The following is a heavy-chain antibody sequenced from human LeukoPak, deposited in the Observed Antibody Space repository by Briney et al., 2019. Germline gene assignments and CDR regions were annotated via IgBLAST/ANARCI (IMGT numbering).Heavy chain of an antibody. CDR3: ARDREGVGATLDY. V-gene: IGHV1-2*06. CDR1: GYTFTSYA. D-gene: IGHD1-26*01. J-gene: IGHJ4*02. CDR2: INPNSGGT. Sequence: ASVKVSCKASGYTFTSYAMNWVRQAPGQGLEWMGRINPNSGGTNYAQKFQGRVTMTRDTSISTAYMELSRLRSDDTAVYYCARDREGVGATLDYWGQGTLVTVSS.